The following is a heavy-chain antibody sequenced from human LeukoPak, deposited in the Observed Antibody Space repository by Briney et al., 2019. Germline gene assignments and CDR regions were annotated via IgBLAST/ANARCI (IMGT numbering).Heavy chain of an antibody. D-gene: IGHD3-22*01. CDR2: ISGSGGST. J-gene: IGHJ4*02. CDR3: AKGSPYYYGSSGYVFGY. V-gene: IGHV3-23*01. CDR1: GFTFSSYA. Sequence: PGGSLRLSCAASGFTFSSYAMSWVRQAPGKGLEWVSTISGSGGSTYYADSVKGRFTISRDNSKNTLYLQMNSLRAEDTAVYYCAKGSPYYYGSSGYVFGYWGQGTLVTVSS.